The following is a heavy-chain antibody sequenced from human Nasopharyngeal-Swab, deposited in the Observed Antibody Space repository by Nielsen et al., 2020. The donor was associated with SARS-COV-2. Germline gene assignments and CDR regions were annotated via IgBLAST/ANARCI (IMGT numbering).Heavy chain of an antibody. Sequence: GGSLRLSCAASGFTFSSYGMHWVRQAPGKGLEWVAVISYDGSNKYYADSVKGRFTISRDNSKNTLYLQMSSLRSEDTAVYYCATDGVWGQGTMVTVSS. V-gene: IGHV3-30*03. CDR2: ISYDGSNK. CDR3: ATDGV. CDR1: GFTFSSYG. J-gene: IGHJ3*01.